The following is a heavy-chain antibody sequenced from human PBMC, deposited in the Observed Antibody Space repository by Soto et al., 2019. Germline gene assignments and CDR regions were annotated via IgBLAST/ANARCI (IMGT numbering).Heavy chain of an antibody. J-gene: IGHJ6*02. CDR2: IVPIFGTT. D-gene: IGHD6-19*01. CDR3: ARVEAVAGLYNYHGLDV. CDR1: GGTFSNYV. V-gene: IGHV1-69*12. Sequence: QVQLVQSGAEVKKPGSSVKVSCKVSGGTFSNYVIDWVRLAPGHGLEWMGGIVPIFGTTYYTQKFQGRATIIADDSTTTAYLEMSSLRSEDTAIYYCARVEAVAGLYNYHGLDVWGQGTAVTVSS.